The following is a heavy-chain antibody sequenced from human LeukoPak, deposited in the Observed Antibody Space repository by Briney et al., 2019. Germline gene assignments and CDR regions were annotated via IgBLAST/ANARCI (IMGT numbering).Heavy chain of an antibody. CDR2: ISSSGSHI. Sequence: GGSLRLSCAASGFTFSPYSMNWVRQAPGKGLEWVASISSSGSHIYYADSVRGRFIISRDNAKNSLYLQLTSLRADDTAVFYCARDLQVEGGSYLYWYFDLWGRGTLVTVSS. J-gene: IGHJ2*01. V-gene: IGHV3-21*01. CDR1: GFTFSPYS. CDR3: ARDLQVEGGSYLYWYFDL. D-gene: IGHD1-26*01.